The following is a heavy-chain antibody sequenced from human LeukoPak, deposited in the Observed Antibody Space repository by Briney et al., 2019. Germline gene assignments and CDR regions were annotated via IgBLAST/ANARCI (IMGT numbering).Heavy chain of an antibody. V-gene: IGHV3-7*01. CDR3: ARDLGLDY. Sequence: GGSLRLSCAASGFIFSRYWMSWVRQAPGKGLEWVANTKEDGSEKAYVDSVKGRFTISRDNAKNALYLQMNSLRVEDTAVYYCARDLGLDYWGQGTLVTVSS. D-gene: IGHD3-10*01. J-gene: IGHJ4*02. CDR1: GFIFSRYW. CDR2: TKEDGSEK.